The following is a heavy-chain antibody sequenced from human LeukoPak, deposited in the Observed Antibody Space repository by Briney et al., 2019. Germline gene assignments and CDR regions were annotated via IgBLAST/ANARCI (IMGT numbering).Heavy chain of an antibody. CDR3: ARHSVTDLDWSHTPTWFDP. J-gene: IGHJ5*02. CDR1: GGSITSFY. D-gene: IGHD3-9*01. CDR2: IFYNGHT. Sequence: PSETLSLTCTVSGGSITSFYWSWIRLPPGKGLEWIGFIFYNGHTKYNPSLKSRVTISVDTSKNQFSLKLNSVTAADTAVYFCARHSVTDLDWSHTPTWFDPWGQGTLVTVSS. V-gene: IGHV4-59*08.